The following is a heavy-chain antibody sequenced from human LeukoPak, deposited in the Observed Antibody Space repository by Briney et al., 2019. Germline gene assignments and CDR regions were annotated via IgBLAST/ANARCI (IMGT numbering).Heavy chain of an antibody. D-gene: IGHD3-16*02. J-gene: IGHJ4*02. CDR3: ARDRYGQRIFDY. CDR1: GGSVSSGSYY. Sequence: SETLSLTCTVSGGSVSSGSYYWSWIRQPPGKGLEWIGYIYYSGSTYYNPSLKSRVTISVDTSKNQFSLKLSSVTAADTAVYYCARDRYGQRIFDYWGQGTLVTVSS. CDR2: IYYSGST. V-gene: IGHV4-30-4*08.